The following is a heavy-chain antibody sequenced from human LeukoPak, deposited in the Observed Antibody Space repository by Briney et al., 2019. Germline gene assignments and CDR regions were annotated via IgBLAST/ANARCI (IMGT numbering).Heavy chain of an antibody. CDR1: GFTFSSYA. J-gene: IGHJ3*02. CDR3: ARVIWDSSGWYDAFDI. CDR2: ISYDGSNK. Sequence: GGSLRLSCAASGFTFSSYAMHWVRQAPGKGLEWVAVISYDGSNKYYADSVKGRFTISRDNSKNTLYLQMNSLRAEDTAVYYCARVIWDSSGWYDAFDIWGQGTMVTVSS. V-gene: IGHV3-30-3*01. D-gene: IGHD6-19*01.